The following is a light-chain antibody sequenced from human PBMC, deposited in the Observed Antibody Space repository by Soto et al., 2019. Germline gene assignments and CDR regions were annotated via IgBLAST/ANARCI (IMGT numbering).Light chain of an antibody. V-gene: IGKV3-15*01. CDR2: GAS. CDR1: QSVSSN. Sequence: EIVMTQSPATLSVSPGERATLSCRASQSVSSNLAWYQQKPGQAPRLLIYGASTRATGIPARFSGSGSETDFTLTITSLEPEDFAVYYCQQRKNWPPITFGQGTRMEIK. CDR3: QQRKNWPPIT. J-gene: IGKJ5*01.